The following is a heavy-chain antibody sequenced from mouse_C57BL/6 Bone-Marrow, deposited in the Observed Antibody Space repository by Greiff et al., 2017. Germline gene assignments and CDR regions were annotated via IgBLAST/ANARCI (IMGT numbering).Heavy chain of an antibody. CDR2: IDPEDGDT. V-gene: IGHV14-1*01. J-gene: IGHJ1*03. D-gene: IGHD1-1*01. Sequence: EVHLVESGAELVRPGASVKLSCTASGFNIKDYYMHWVKQRPEQGLEWIGRIDPEDGDTEYAPKFQGKATMTADTSSNTAYLQLSSLTSEDTAVYYFTTSTVLATRYFDVWGTGTTVTVSS. CDR3: TTSTVLATRYFDV. CDR1: GFNIKDYY.